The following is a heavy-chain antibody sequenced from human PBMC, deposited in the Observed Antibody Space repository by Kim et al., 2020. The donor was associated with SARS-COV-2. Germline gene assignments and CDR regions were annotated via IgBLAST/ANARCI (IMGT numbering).Heavy chain of an antibody. CDR2: ISSGSSTI. CDR1: GFTFSNYS. CDR3: ARGRTGGYGDY. J-gene: IGHJ4*02. D-gene: IGHD5-12*01. Sequence: GGSLRLSCAASGFTFSNYSMSWVRQAPGKGLEWVSNISSGSSTIYYAYAKRRLTIFSSNNTKNSLYLLVNRLRDENTAVYCCARGRTGGYGDYWAQGTL. V-gene: IGHV3-48*02.